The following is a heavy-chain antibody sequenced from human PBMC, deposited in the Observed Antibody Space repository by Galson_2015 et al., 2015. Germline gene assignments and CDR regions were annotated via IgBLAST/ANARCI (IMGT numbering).Heavy chain of an antibody. D-gene: IGHD3-10*01. CDR3: AREVDRGGYYYYYGMDV. J-gene: IGHJ6*02. CDR1: GGTFSSYA. V-gene: IGHV1-69*13. CDR2: IIPIFGTA. Sequence: SVKVSCKASGGTFSSYAISWVRQAPGQGLEWMGGIIPIFGTANYAQKFQGRVTITADESTSTAYMELSSLRSEDTAVYYCAREVDRGGYYYYYGMDVGGQGTTVTVSS.